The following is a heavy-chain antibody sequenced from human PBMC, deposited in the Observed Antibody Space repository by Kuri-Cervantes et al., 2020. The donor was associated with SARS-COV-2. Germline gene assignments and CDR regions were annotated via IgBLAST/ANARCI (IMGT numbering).Heavy chain of an antibody. J-gene: IGHJ4*02. CDR3: ARQGYDYIWGSYRSFHY. V-gene: IGHV4-34*01. D-gene: IGHD3-16*02. CDR2: INHSGST. CDR1: GGSFSGYY. Sequence: ESLKISCAVYGGSFSGYYWSWIRQPPGKGLEWIGEINHSGSTNYNPSLKSRVTISVDTSKNQFSLKLSSVTAADTAVYYCARQGYDYIWGSYRSFHYWGQGTLVTISS.